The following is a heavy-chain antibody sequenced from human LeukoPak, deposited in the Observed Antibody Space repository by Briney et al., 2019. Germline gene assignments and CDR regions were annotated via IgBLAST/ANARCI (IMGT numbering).Heavy chain of an antibody. CDR2: ISGSRGST. Sequence: PGGSLRLSCAASGITFSSYAMSWVRQAPGKGLEWVSAISGSRGSTYYTDSVKGRFTISRDNSKNTLYLQMNSLRAEDTAVYYCARDSRSGYSYVDAFDIWGQGTMVTVSS. J-gene: IGHJ3*02. V-gene: IGHV3-23*01. D-gene: IGHD5-18*01. CDR3: ARDSRSGYSYVDAFDI. CDR1: GITFSSYA.